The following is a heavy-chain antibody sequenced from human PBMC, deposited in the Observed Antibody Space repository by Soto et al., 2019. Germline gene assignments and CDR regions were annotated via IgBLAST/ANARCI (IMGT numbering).Heavy chain of an antibody. CDR2: ISSIGTTI. CDR3: VRFGGAAAGPGDY. D-gene: IGHD6-13*01. V-gene: IGHV3-48*03. CDR1: EFTCSSYE. J-gene: IGHJ4*02. Sequence: GGPLRLSGVASEFTCSSYEMHWVRQAPGKGLEWVSYISSIGTTIYYTDSVKGRFTISRDNAKKSLYLQMNSLRAEDTAVYYCVRFGGAAAGPGDYWGQGTLVTVSS.